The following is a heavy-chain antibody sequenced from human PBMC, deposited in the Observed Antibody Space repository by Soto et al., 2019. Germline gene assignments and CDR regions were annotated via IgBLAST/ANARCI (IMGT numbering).Heavy chain of an antibody. CDR2: ISYDGSNK. CDR3: AREGAHYYDSSGYYSGPDY. CDR1: GFTFSSYA. J-gene: IGHJ4*02. Sequence: AGGSLRLSCAASGFTFSSYAMHWVRQAPGKGLEWVAVISYDGSNKYYADSVKGRFTISRDNSKNTLYLQMNSLRAEDTAVYYCAREGAHYYDSSGYYSGPDYWGQGTLVTSPQ. V-gene: IGHV3-30-3*01. D-gene: IGHD3-22*01.